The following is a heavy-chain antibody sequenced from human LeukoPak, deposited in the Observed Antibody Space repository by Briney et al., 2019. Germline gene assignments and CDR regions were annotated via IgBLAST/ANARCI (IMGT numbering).Heavy chain of an antibody. CDR2: IYHSGST. CDR1: GYSISSGYY. Sequence: SETLSLTCAVSGYSISSGYYWGWIRQPPGKGLEWIGSIYHSGSTYYNPSLKSRVTISVDTSKNQFSLKLSSVTAADTAVYYCARRNCDYGDAFDIWGQGTMVTVSS. J-gene: IGHJ3*02. V-gene: IGHV4-38-2*01. D-gene: IGHD4-17*01. CDR3: ARRNCDYGDAFDI.